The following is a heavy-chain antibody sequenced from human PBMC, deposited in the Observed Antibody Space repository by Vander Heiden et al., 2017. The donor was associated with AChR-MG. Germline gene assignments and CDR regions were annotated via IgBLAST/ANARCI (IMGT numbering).Heavy chain of an antibody. Sequence: QVQLVQSGAEVKKPAASVKVSCKASGYTFTSYGISWVRQAPGQGLEWMGWISAYNGNTNYAQKLQGRVTMTTDTSTSTAYMELRSLRSDDTAVYYCAISNYDILTGYSPFDYWGQGTLVTVSS. CDR3: AISNYDILTGYSPFDY. CDR1: GYTFTSYG. V-gene: IGHV1-18*01. CDR2: ISAYNGNT. J-gene: IGHJ4*02. D-gene: IGHD3-9*01.